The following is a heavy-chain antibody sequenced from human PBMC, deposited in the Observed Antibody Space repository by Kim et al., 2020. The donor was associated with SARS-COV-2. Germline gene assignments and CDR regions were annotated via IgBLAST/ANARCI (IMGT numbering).Heavy chain of an antibody. Sequence: SETLSLTCTVSGGSISSSSYYWGWIRQPPGKGLEWIGSIYYSGSTYYNPSLKSRVTISVDTSKNQFSLKLSSVTAADTAVYYCARHTRQTGTNPLGFDPWGQGTLVTVSS. CDR1: GGSISSSSYY. V-gene: IGHV4-39*01. D-gene: IGHD1-7*01. J-gene: IGHJ5*02. CDR3: ARHTRQTGTNPLGFDP. CDR2: IYYSGST.